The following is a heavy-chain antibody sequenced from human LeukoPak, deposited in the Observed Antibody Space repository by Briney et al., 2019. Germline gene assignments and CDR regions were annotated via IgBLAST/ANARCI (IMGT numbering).Heavy chain of an antibody. CDR2: ISESSSHI. J-gene: IGHJ4*02. CDR1: GYIFSGYS. D-gene: IGHD2-2*01. V-gene: IGHV3-21*01. Sequence: PGGSLRLSCAASGYIFSGYSMNWVRPAPGKGLEWVSSISESSSHISYAASVKGRFTISRDNAKTSLYVQLNSLRADDTAAYYCARRVVPAAFDYWGQGTLVTVSS. CDR3: ARRVVPAAFDY.